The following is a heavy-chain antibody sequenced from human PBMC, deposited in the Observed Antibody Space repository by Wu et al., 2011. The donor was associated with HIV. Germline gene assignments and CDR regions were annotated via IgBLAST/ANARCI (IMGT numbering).Heavy chain of an antibody. CDR1: GNTFSGYA. CDR2: ISAYNGNT. Sequence: QVQLVQSGAEVKKAGSSVKVSCKASGNTFSGYAVSWVRQAPGQGLEWVGWISAYNGNTKYAQELQGRVSVTIDTSTSTAYMELSSLRSEDTAVYYCARTHIVVVPAAISSGWYFDLWGRGTLVTVSS. J-gene: IGHJ2*01. CDR3: ARTHIVVVPAAISSGWYFDL. V-gene: IGHV1-18*01. D-gene: IGHD2-2*01.